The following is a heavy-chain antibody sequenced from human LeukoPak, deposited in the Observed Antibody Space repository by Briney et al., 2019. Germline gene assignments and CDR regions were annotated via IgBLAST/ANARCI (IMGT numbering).Heavy chain of an antibody. CDR3: AKGSGDYIDYFNN. Sequence: GGSLRLSCAASGFTFSSYSMNWVRQAPGKGLEWVSSISGSGGSTYYADSVKGRFTISRDNSKNTLYLQMNSLIAEDTAVYYCAKGSGDYIDYFNNWGQGTLVTVSS. D-gene: IGHD4-17*01. V-gene: IGHV3-23*01. CDR1: GFTFSSYS. J-gene: IGHJ4*02. CDR2: ISGSGGST.